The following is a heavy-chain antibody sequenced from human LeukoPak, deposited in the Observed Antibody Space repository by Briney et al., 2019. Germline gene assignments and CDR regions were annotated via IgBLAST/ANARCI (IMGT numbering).Heavy chain of an antibody. V-gene: IGHV4-59*01. CDR1: GGSISSYY. D-gene: IGHD6-19*01. J-gene: IGHJ4*02. CDR2: IYYSGST. CDR3: AREESSGWLFDY. Sequence: SETLSLTCTVSGGSISSYYWSWIRQPPGKGLEWIGYIYYSGSTNYNPSLKSRVTISVDTSKNQFSLKLSSVTAADTAVYYCAREESSGWLFDYWGQGTLVTVSS.